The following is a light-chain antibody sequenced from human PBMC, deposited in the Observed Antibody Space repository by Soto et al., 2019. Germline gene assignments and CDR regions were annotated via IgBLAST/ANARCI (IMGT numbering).Light chain of an antibody. CDR2: GAS. CDR3: QQRSNWPIT. CDR1: QSVNSK. Sequence: EIVMAHSPATLSVSPGEIVSLSFRASQSVNSKLAWYQQKPGQAPRLLIYGASTRATGIPARFSGSGSGTEFTLTISRLEPEDFAVYYCQQRSNWPITFGQGTRLEIK. V-gene: IGKV3-15*01. J-gene: IGKJ5*01.